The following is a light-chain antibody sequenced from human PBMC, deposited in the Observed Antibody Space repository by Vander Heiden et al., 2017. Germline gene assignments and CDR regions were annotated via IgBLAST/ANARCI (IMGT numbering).Light chain of an antibody. CDR3: QHYVTSPYT. CDR2: RAS. J-gene: IGKJ2*01. Sequence: EIVVTQFPGTLSLSPGERVTLSCRASQSLSINYLAWYQQKPGQAPRLLIHRASSRATGIPDRFSGSGSGTDFTLTIDRLEPEDFAVYFCQHYVTSPYTFGQGTKLEIK. V-gene: IGKV3-20*01. CDR1: QSLSINY.